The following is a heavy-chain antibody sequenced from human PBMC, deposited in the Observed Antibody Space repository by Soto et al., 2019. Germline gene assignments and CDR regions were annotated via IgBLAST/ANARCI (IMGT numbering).Heavy chain of an antibody. CDR3: ASEYCSGGSCYSYGMDV. V-gene: IGHV3-33*01. Sequence: QVQLVESGGGVVQPGRSLRLSCAASAFTFSNYGMHWVRQAPGKGLEWVAVIGYDGSNKYYADSVKARFTISRDNSKNTLYLEMNSLRAEDTAVYYCASEYCSGGSCYSYGMDVWGQGTTVTVSS. D-gene: IGHD2-15*01. CDR2: IGYDGSNK. CDR1: AFTFSNYG. J-gene: IGHJ6*02.